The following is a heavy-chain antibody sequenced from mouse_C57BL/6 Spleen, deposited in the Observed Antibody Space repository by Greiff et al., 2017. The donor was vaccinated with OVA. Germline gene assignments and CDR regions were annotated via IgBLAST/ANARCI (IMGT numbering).Heavy chain of an antibody. D-gene: IGHD1-1*01. V-gene: IGHV5-17*01. CDR2: ISSGSSTN. CDR1: GFTFSDYG. CDR3: ARPHDYYGSSYRYWYFDV. J-gene: IGHJ1*03. Sequence: EVMLVESGGGLVKPGGSLKLSCAASGFTFSDYGMHWVRQAPEKGLEWVAYISSGSSTNYYADTVKGRFTISRDNAKNTLFLQMTSLRSEDTAMYYCARPHDYYGSSYRYWYFDVWGTGTTVTVSS.